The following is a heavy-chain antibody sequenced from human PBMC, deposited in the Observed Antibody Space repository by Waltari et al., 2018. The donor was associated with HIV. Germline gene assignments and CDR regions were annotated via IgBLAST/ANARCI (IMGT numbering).Heavy chain of an antibody. CDR1: GFTLNSVW. J-gene: IGHJ4*02. D-gene: IGHD3-10*01. CDR2: RKTKGDGGAT. CDR3: TSEEDYGSGSHFDY. Sequence: EVQLVESGGDLLKPGGCLRLSCAASGFTLNSVWMSWVRQAPGKGLEWVGRRKTKGDGGATDYAAAVKGRFTISREDSKNTVYLQMNSLKIEDTAVYYCTSEEDYGSGSHFDYWGQGTLVTVSS. V-gene: IGHV3-15*01.